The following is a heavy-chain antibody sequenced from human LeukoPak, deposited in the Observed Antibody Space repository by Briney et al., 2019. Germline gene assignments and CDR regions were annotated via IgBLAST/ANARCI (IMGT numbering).Heavy chain of an antibody. D-gene: IGHD4-17*01. J-gene: IGHJ4*02. Sequence: GGSLRLSCAASGFTFSTYWMHWVRQAPGKGLVWLSRISSDGSSTNYADSVKGRFTISRDNAKNTLYLRMNSLRAEDTAVYYCARDYGEGGYYFDYWGQGTLVTVSS. V-gene: IGHV3-74*01. CDR2: ISSDGSST. CDR1: GFTFSTYW. CDR3: ARDYGEGGYYFDY.